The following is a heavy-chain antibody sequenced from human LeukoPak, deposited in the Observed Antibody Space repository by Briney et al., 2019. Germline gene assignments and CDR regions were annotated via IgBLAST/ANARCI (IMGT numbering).Heavy chain of an antibody. CDR2: ISGSGGST. J-gene: IGHJ4*02. V-gene: IGHV3-23*01. D-gene: IGHD4-17*01. CDR3: AKDTYGDYSQDY. Sequence: GGSLRLSCAASGFTFSSYAMSWVRQAPGKGLEWVSTISGSGGSTYYADSVKGRFTISRDNTKNTLYLQMNNLRAEDTAVYYCAKDTYGDYSQDYWGQGTLVTVS. CDR1: GFTFSSYA.